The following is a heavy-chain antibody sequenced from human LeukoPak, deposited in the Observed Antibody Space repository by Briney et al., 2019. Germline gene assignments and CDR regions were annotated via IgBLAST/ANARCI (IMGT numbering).Heavy chain of an antibody. CDR1: GGSISSGSYY. D-gene: IGHD3-22*01. Sequence: PSETLSLTXTVPGGSISSGSYYWSWIRQPAGKGLVWIGRIYTSGSTNYSPSLKSRVTISVDTSKNQFSLKLSSVTAADTAVYYCARELVVITSSWFDPWGQGTLVTVSS. CDR2: IYTSGST. CDR3: ARELVVITSSWFDP. V-gene: IGHV4-61*02. J-gene: IGHJ5*02.